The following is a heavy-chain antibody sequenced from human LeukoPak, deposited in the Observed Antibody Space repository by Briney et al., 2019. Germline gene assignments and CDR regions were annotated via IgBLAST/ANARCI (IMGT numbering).Heavy chain of an antibody. CDR2: TSGTGDET. CDR3: AKAFREFGSSSYSSFDI. CDR1: GFTFSSYA. Sequence: GGSLRLSCAASGFTFSSYAMSWVRQAPGKGLEWVSLTSGTGDETHYSDSVKGRFTISRDNSKSILYLQMNSLRAEDTAVYYCAKAFREFGSSSYSSFDIWGQGTVVTVSS. V-gene: IGHV3-23*01. J-gene: IGHJ3*02. D-gene: IGHD3-10*01.